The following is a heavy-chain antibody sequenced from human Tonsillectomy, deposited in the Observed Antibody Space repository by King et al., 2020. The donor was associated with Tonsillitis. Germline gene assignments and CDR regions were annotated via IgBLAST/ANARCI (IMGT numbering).Heavy chain of an antibody. D-gene: IGHD1-26*01. J-gene: IGHJ3*02. CDR1: GGSFSGYY. Sequence: VQLQQWGAGLLKPSETLSLTCAVYGGSFSGYYWSWIRQPPGKGLEWIGEINHSGSTNYNPSLKSRVTISVDTSKNQFSLKLSSLTAADTAVYYCARGRSIVGATTEDAFDIWGQGTMVTVSS. CDR3: ARGRSIVGATTEDAFDI. V-gene: IGHV4-34*01. CDR2: INHSGST.